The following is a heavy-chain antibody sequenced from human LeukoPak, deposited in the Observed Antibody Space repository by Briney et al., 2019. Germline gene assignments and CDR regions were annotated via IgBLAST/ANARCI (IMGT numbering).Heavy chain of an antibody. CDR2: ISDSGGSI. CDR1: GFTFSSYA. V-gene: IGHV3-23*01. D-gene: IGHD2-15*01. Sequence: GGSLRLSCAASGFTFSSYAIAWVRRAPGKGLEWVSGISDSGGSIHYADSVKGRFTISRDNSKKTVHLQMNSLRTEDTAVYHCARSRGYCGGGSCYWDYFDYWGQGTLVTVSS. J-gene: IGHJ4*02. CDR3: ARSRGYCGGGSCYWDYFDY.